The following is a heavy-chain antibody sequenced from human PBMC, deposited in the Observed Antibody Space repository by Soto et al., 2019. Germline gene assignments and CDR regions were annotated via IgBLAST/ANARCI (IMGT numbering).Heavy chain of an antibody. V-gene: IGHV3-21*01. Sequence: GGSLRLSCAASGFTFTDYTMNWVRQAPGKGLEWVSSISVGDAYRYYADSVKGRFTISRDNAKNSLYLQMNSLRAEDTAVYYCARRPGIYGMDVWGQGTTVTVSS. CDR1: GFTFTDYT. J-gene: IGHJ6*02. CDR2: ISVGDAYR. CDR3: ARRPGIYGMDV. D-gene: IGHD6-13*01.